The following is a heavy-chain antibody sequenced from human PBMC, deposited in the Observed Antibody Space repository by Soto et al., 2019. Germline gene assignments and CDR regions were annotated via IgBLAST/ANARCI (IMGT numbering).Heavy chain of an antibody. Sequence: QVQLVESGGGVVQPGRSLRLSCAASGFTFSSYAMHWVRQAPGKGLEWVAVISYDGSNKYYADSVKGRFTISRDNSKNTLYLQMNSLRAEDTAVYYCARDRVDSSGWNALGYWGQGTLVTVSS. D-gene: IGHD6-19*01. V-gene: IGHV3-30-3*01. CDR3: ARDRVDSSGWNALGY. CDR1: GFTFSSYA. CDR2: ISYDGSNK. J-gene: IGHJ4*02.